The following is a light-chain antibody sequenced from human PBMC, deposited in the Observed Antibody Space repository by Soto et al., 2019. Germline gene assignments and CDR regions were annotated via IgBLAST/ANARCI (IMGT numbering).Light chain of an antibody. CDR2: AAS. V-gene: IGKV1-27*01. Sequence: GDRVTITCRASQGISNYLAWYQQIPGKVPKLLISAASTLQSGVPSRFSGSGPGTDFTLTISSLQPEDVATYYCQKYTNVPAFGGGTKVEIK. J-gene: IGKJ4*01. CDR1: QGISNY. CDR3: QKYTNVPA.